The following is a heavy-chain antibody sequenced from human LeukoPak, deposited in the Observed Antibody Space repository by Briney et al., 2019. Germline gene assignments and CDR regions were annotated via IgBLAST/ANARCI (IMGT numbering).Heavy chain of an antibody. V-gene: IGHV4-34*01. Sequence: SETLSLTCAVYGGSFSGYYWSWIRQPPGKGLEWIGEINHSGSTNYNPSLESRVTISVDTSKNQFSLKLSSVTAADTAVYYCARGRSGFWSGYDYYMDVWGKGTTVTVSS. CDR2: INHSGST. J-gene: IGHJ6*03. CDR1: GGSFSGYY. D-gene: IGHD3-3*01. CDR3: ARGRSGFWSGYDYYMDV.